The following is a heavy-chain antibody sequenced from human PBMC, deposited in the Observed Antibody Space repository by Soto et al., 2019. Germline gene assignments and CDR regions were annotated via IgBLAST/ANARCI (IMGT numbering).Heavy chain of an antibody. CDR1: GFSFSTFA. V-gene: IGHV3-23*01. J-gene: IGHJ6*02. CDR3: ARDRGPAAMKNYHYYGMDV. Sequence: PGGSLRLSCVASGFSFSTFAMSWVRQAPGKGLEWVSRITGSGREGYYADSVRGRFTISRDNSKNTLYLQMNSLRAEDTAVYYCARDRGPAAMKNYHYYGMDVWGQGTTVTVSS. D-gene: IGHD2-2*01. CDR2: ITGSGREG.